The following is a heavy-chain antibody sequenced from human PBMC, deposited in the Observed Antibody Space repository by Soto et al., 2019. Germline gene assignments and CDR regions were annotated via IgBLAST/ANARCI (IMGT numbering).Heavy chain of an antibody. CDR2: ISGYNGDT. D-gene: IGHD2-8*01. CDR1: GYTFTSYG. J-gene: IGHJ6*02. V-gene: IGHV1-18*01. Sequence: ASVKVSCKASGYTFTSYGSNWVRQAPGQELEWMGWISGYNGDTNNAQKFQDRVSMTIDRSTTTAYLELRSLTSDDTAVYYCAKNGHPPYYYYGMDVWGQGTTVTVS. CDR3: AKNGHPPYYYYGMDV.